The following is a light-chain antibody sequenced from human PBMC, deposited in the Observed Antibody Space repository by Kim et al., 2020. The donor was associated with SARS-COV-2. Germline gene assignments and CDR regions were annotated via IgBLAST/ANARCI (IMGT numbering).Light chain of an antibody. CDR2: KAS. CDR1: QSISSW. J-gene: IGKJ3*01. V-gene: IGKV1-5*03. Sequence: SVGDRVTITGRASQSISSWLAWYQQKPGKAPKLLIYKASSLESGVPSRFSGSGSGTEFTLTISSLQPDDFATYYCQQYNSYPLITFGPGTKVDIK. CDR3: QQYNSYPLIT.